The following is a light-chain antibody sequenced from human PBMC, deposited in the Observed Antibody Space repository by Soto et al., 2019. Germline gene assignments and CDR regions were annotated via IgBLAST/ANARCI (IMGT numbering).Light chain of an antibody. Sequence: QSVLTQPASVYGSPGQSITISCSGNAVGYQLVSWYQQQPGKAPKLILYDLTTRPSGVSNRFSGFKSGTTASLAISGLQAEDEGYYYCCSYVGTSNDVFGTGTKVTVL. CDR1: GNAVGYQL. CDR2: DLT. CDR3: CSYVGTSNDV. V-gene: IGLV2-23*02. J-gene: IGLJ1*01.